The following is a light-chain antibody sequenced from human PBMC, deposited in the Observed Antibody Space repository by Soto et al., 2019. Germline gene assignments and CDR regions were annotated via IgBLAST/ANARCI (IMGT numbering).Light chain of an antibody. Sequence: EIVLTQSPATLSLSPGERATLSCRASQSVDSFLAWYQQKPGQAPRLLIYDESSRATGIPVRFSGSGSGTDFTLTISSLESEDSSVYYCQQRRNWPLTFGGGTKVEIK. J-gene: IGKJ4*01. CDR3: QQRRNWPLT. V-gene: IGKV3-11*01. CDR2: DES. CDR1: QSVDSF.